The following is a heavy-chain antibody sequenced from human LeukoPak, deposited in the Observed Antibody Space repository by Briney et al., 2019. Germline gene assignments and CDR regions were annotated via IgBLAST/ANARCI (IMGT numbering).Heavy chain of an antibody. D-gene: IGHD3-16*02. Sequence: GGSLRLSCAASGFTFSSYAMTWVRQAPGKGLQWVSAVSGSGAHTYYADSVKGRFTISRDNSKNTLYLQMNSLRAEDTAVYYCARGQITFGGVIASSYMDVWGKETTVTISS. CDR2: VSGSGAHT. CDR1: GFTFSSYA. CDR3: ARGQITFGGVIASSYMDV. J-gene: IGHJ6*03. V-gene: IGHV3-23*01.